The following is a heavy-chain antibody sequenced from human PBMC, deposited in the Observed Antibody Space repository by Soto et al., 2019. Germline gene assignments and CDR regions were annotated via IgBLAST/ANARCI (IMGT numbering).Heavy chain of an antibody. CDR3: ARVPHAGYTGYDLDFDI. Sequence: EVQLVESGGGLVQPGGSLRLSCAASGLSVSSNYMSWVRQAPGKGLEYLSVLYSGGITHYADSVKGRFSISRHNSENTMYLQMNSLRPEDTAVYYCARVPHAGYTGYDLDFDICGQGTMITVSS. D-gene: IGHD5-12*01. V-gene: IGHV3-53*04. CDR1: GLSVSSNY. CDR2: LYSGGIT. J-gene: IGHJ3*02.